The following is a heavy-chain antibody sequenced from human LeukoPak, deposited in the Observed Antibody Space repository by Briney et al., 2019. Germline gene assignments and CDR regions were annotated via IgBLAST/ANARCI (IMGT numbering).Heavy chain of an antibody. CDR2: IYTSGST. Sequence: SETLSLTCTVSGGSISSYYWSWIRQPAGKGLEWIGRIYTSGSTNYNPSLKSRVTMSVDTSKSQFSLKLSSVTAADTAVYYCARELWDYDILTGYWRYFDYWGQGTLVTVSS. D-gene: IGHD3-9*01. CDR3: ARELWDYDILTGYWRYFDY. CDR1: GGSISSYY. V-gene: IGHV4-4*07. J-gene: IGHJ4*02.